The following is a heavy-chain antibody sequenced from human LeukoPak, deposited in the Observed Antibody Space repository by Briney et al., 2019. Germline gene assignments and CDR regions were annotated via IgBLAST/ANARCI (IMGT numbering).Heavy chain of an antibody. CDR3: ARNYDYVWGSNDY. V-gene: IGHV4-4*07. Sequence: PSETLSLTCTVSGGSISSDYWSWIRQPAGKGLEWIGRIYTSGSTNYNPSLKSRATMSVDTSKNQFSLKLSSVTAADTAVYYCARNYDYVWGSNDYWGQGTLVTVSS. J-gene: IGHJ4*02. CDR1: GGSISSDY. D-gene: IGHD3-16*01. CDR2: IYTSGST.